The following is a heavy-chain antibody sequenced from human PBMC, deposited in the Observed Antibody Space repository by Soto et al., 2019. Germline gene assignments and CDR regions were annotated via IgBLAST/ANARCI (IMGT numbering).Heavy chain of an antibody. Sequence: QRLSCAASGFTFSSYAMSWVRQAPGKGLEWVSAISGSGGSTYYADSVKGRFTISRDNSKNTLYLQMNSLRAEDTAVYYCAKGRSRFLARGSGYFDYWGQGTLVTVSS. V-gene: IGHV3-23*01. CDR3: AKGRSRFLARGSGYFDY. CDR1: GFTFSSYA. D-gene: IGHD3-3*01. J-gene: IGHJ4*02. CDR2: ISGSGGST.